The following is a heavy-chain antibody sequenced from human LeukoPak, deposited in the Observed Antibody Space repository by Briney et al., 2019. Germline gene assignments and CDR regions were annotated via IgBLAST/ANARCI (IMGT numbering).Heavy chain of an antibody. V-gene: IGHV3-21*01. CDR2: ISISSSYI. D-gene: IGHD6-13*01. J-gene: IGHJ4*02. CDR1: GFTFSSYS. CDR3: ARDLEGYSSSFDY. Sequence: PGGSLRLSCAASGFTFSSYSMNWVRQAPGKGLEWVSSISISSSYIYYADSVKGRFTISRDNAKNSLYLQMNSLRAEDTAVYYCARDLEGYSSSFDYWGQGTLVTVSS.